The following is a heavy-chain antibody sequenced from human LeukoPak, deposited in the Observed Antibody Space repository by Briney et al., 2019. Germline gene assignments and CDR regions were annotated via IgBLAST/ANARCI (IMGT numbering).Heavy chain of an antibody. CDR2: INPNSGDT. Sequence: GASVKVSCKASGYTLTGYYLHWVRQAPGQGLEWMGWINPNSGDTNFAQKFQGRVTITRDTSISTAYMELTRLRSDDTAVYFCARGSIAVVPAASVFDPWGQGTLVTVSS. V-gene: IGHV1-2*02. CDR3: ARGSIAVVPAASVFDP. J-gene: IGHJ5*02. D-gene: IGHD2-2*01. CDR1: GYTLTGYY.